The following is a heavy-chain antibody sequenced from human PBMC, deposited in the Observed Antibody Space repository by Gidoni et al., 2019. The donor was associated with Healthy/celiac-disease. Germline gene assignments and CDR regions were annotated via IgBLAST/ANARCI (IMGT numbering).Heavy chain of an antibody. J-gene: IGHJ4*02. CDR3: AKDLAYCGGDCYSPFDY. CDR1: GFTFSSYG. D-gene: IGHD2-21*02. CDR2: ISYDGSNK. V-gene: IGHV3-30*18. Sequence: QVQLVESGGGVVQPGRSLRLSCAASGFTFSSYGMHWVRQAPGKGLEWVAVISYDGSNKYYADSVKGRFTISRDNSKNTLYLQMNSLRAEDTAVYYCAKDLAYCGGDCYSPFDYWGQGTLVTVSS.